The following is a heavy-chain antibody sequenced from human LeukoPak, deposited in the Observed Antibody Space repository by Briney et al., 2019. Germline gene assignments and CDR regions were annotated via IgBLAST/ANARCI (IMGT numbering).Heavy chain of an antibody. J-gene: IGHJ6*04. CDR2: ISSSGSTI. CDR1: GFTFSSYE. V-gene: IGHV3-48*03. Sequence: PGESLRLSCAASGFTFSSYEMNWVRQAPGKGLEWVSYISSSGSTIYYADPVKGRFTISRDNAKNSLYLQMNSLRAEDTAVYYCAELGITMIGGVWGKGTTVTISS. CDR3: AELGITMIGGV. D-gene: IGHD3-10*02.